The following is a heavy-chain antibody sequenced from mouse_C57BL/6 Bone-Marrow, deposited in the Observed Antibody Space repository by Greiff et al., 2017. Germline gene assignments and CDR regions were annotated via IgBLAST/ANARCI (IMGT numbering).Heavy chain of an antibody. CDR2: ISDGGSYT. CDR3: ARDSYDGYYWYFDV. D-gene: IGHD2-3*01. CDR1: GFTFSSYA. V-gene: IGHV5-4*01. Sequence: EVKLMESGGGLVKPGGSLKLSCAASGFTFSSYAMSWVRQTPEKRLEWVATISDGGSYTYYPDNVKGRFTISRDNAKNNLYLQMSHLTSEDTAMYYCARDSYDGYYWYFDVWGTGTRVTVSS. J-gene: IGHJ1*03.